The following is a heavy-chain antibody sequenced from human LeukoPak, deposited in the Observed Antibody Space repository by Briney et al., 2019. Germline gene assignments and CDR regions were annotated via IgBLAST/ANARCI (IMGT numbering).Heavy chain of an antibody. CDR3: AREDGSGWAFDY. J-gene: IGHJ4*02. CDR2: IKQDGSEK. D-gene: IGHD6-19*01. CDR1: GLTFSGYW. Sequence: GGSLRLSCAASGLTFSGYWMSWVRQAPGKGLEWVANIKQDGSEKYYVDSVKGRFTISRDNAKNSLYLQMNSLRAEDTAVYYCAREDGSGWAFDYWGQGTLVTVSS. V-gene: IGHV3-7*01.